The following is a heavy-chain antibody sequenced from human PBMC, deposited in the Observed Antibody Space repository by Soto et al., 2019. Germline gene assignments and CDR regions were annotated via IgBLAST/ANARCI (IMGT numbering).Heavy chain of an antibody. D-gene: IGHD1-26*01. V-gene: IGHV5-51*01. Sequence: PGESLKISCTASGYSFITYWIGWVRQMPGKGLEWLGVIYPGDSDSRYSPSFQGLVTISADKSVSTAYLQWSSLRASDTAMYYCARLVGATTSGFDYWGQGTLVNVSS. CDR2: IYPGDSDS. CDR3: ARLVGATTSGFDY. CDR1: GYSFITYW. J-gene: IGHJ4*02.